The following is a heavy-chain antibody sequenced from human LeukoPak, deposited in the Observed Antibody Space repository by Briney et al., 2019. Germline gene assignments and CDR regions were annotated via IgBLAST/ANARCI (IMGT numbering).Heavy chain of an antibody. Sequence: NPSETLSLTCTVSGYSISSGYYRGWIRQPPGKGREWIGSIYHSGSTYYNPSLKSRVTISVDTSKNQFSLKLSSVTAADTAVYYCAREGLGGILTGYPYCFDYWGQGTLVTVSS. CDR1: GYSISSGYY. CDR2: IYHSGST. D-gene: IGHD3-9*01. J-gene: IGHJ4*02. V-gene: IGHV4-38-2*02. CDR3: AREGLGGILTGYPYCFDY.